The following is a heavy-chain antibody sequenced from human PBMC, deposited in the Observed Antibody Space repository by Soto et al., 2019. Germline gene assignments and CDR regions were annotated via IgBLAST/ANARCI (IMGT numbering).Heavy chain of an antibody. J-gene: IGHJ4*02. CDR2: TYYSGST. Sequence: QVQLQESGPGLVKPSETLSLTCTVSGGSVSSGSYYWSWIRQPPGKGLEWIGYTYYSGSTHYNPSLKSRVTISVDTSKNQCSLKLSSVTAADTAVDYFARDDLVGATYYWGQGTLVTVSS. CDR3: ARDDLVGATYY. D-gene: IGHD1-26*01. V-gene: IGHV4-61*01. CDR1: GGSVSSGSYY.